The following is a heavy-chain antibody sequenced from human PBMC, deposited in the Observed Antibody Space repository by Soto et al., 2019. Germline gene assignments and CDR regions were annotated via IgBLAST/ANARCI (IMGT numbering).Heavy chain of an antibody. CDR3: ARAWTATAGWANWVDL. Sequence: QVQLQESGPGLVEPSQTLSLTCTVSGGSISGGGYYWSWIRQHPGKGLEWIGYIYYSGTTYYNPSRKSRLTISVDTSKTQFSLKLSSVTAADTAVYYCARAWTATAGWANWVDLWGQGTLVNVSS. D-gene: IGHD6-13*01. CDR2: IYYSGTT. V-gene: IGHV4-31*03. CDR1: GGSISGGGYY. J-gene: IGHJ5*02.